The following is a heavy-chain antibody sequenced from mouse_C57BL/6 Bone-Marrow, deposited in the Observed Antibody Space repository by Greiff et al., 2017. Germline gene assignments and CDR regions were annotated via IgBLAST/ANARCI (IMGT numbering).Heavy chain of an antibody. D-gene: IGHD1-1*01. V-gene: IGHV7-3*01. Sequence: EVKVVESGGGLVQPGGSLSLSCAASGFTFTDYYMSWVRQPPGKALEWLGFIRNKANGYTTEYSASVKGRFTISRDNSQSILYLQMNALRAEDSATYYCGGYYEDYYAMDYWGQGTSVTVSS. CDR1: GFTFTDYY. CDR2: IRNKANGYTT. CDR3: GGYYEDYYAMDY. J-gene: IGHJ4*01.